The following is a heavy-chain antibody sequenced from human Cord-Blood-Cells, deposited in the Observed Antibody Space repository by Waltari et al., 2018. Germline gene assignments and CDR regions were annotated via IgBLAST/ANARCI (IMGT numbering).Heavy chain of an antibody. D-gene: IGHD3-9*01. V-gene: IGHV1-2*02. CDR1: GYNFTGYY. Sequence: QVQLVQSGAEVKKPGASVKVSCTASGYNFTGYYMHWLRQAPGQGLEWMGWINPNSGGTNYAQKFQGRVTMTRDTSISTAYMELSRLRSDDTAVYYCARGAYDILTGYYAFDIWGQGTMVTVSS. CDR2: INPNSGGT. CDR3: ARGAYDILTGYYAFDI. J-gene: IGHJ3*02.